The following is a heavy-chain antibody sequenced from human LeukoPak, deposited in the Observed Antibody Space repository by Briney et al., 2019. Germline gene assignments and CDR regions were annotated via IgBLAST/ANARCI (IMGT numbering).Heavy chain of an antibody. CDR3: ARDRGGYDILTGYTFDY. CDR1: GYTFTSYS. D-gene: IGHD3-9*01. CDR2: IIPIFGTA. Sequence: GASVKVSCKASGYTFTSYSISWVRQAPGQGLEWMGGIIPIFGTANYAQKFQGRVTITADESKSTAYMELSSLRSEDTAVYYCARDRGGYDILTGYTFDYWGQGTLVTVSS. V-gene: IGHV1-69*13. J-gene: IGHJ4*02.